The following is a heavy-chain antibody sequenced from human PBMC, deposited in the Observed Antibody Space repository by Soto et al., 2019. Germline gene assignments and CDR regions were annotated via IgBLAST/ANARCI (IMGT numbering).Heavy chain of an antibody. D-gene: IGHD3-16*01. CDR2: IYYSEST. CDR3: ARRRLGGATWWFDP. Sequence: QMQLQETGPGLVKPSETLSLTCTVSGGSIRSYYWSWIRQPPGKGLEWIGYIYYSESTNYNPSLKSRVTISVDTSKNQVSLKLNSVTAADTAVYYCARRRLGGATWWFDPWGQGTLVTVSS. J-gene: IGHJ5*02. CDR1: GGSIRSYY. V-gene: IGHV4-59*08.